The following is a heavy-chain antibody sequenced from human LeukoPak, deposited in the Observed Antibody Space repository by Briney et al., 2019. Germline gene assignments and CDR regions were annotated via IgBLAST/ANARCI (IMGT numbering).Heavy chain of an antibody. CDR1: GYIFTGHH. Sequence: ASVRVSCETTGYIFTGHHVHWVRQAPGQGLEWLGWINPHSGDTNYAQTFQGRVAMTRDTSINTAYMELSRLTSDDTAVYYCAKALSQDLINWFDPWGQGTLVTVSS. D-gene: IGHD2-15*01. V-gene: IGHV1-2*02. CDR2: INPHSGDT. CDR3: AKALSQDLINWFDP. J-gene: IGHJ5*02.